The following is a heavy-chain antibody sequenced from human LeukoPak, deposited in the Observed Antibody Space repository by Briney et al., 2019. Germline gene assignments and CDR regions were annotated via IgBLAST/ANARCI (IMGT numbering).Heavy chain of an antibody. CDR2: IYYSGST. V-gene: IGHV4-39*01. CDR3: ARHARPVRDAFDI. CDR1: GGSISSSSYY. J-gene: IGHJ3*02. D-gene: IGHD4-17*01. Sequence: SETLSLTCTVSGGSISSSSYYWGWIRQPPGKGLEWIGSIYYSGSTYYNPSLKSRVTISVDTSKNQFSLKLSSVTAADTAVYYCARHARPVRDAFDIWGQGTMVTVSS.